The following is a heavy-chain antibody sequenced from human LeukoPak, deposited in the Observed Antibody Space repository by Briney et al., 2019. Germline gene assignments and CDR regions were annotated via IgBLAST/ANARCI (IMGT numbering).Heavy chain of an antibody. CDR3: ARGVNYFDY. CDR2: INHSGST. V-gene: IGHV4-34*01. J-gene: IGHJ4*02. Sequence: SETLSLTCAVYGGSFSGYYWSWIRQPPGKGLEWIGEINHSGSTNYNPSLKSRVTISVDTPKNQFSLKLSSVTAADTAVYYCARGVNYFDYWGQGTLVTVSS. CDR1: GGSFSGYY.